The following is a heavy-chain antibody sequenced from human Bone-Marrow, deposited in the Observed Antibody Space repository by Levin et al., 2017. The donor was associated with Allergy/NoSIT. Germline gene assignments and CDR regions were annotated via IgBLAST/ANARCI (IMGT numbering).Heavy chain of an antibody. J-gene: IGHJ4*02. CDR3: ASGQVGYCSGGSCYSGY. CDR1: GFTFSSYW. V-gene: IGHV3-7*01. CDR2: IKQDGSEK. Sequence: GGSLRLSCAASGFTFSSYWMSWVRQAPGKGLEWVANIKQDGSEKYYVDSVKGRFTISRDNAKNSLYLQMNSLRAEDTAVYYCASGQVGYCSGGSCYSGYWGQGTLVTVSS. D-gene: IGHD2-15*01.